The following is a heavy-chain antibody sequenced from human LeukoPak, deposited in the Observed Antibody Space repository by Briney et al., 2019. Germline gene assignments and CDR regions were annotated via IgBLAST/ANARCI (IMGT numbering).Heavy chain of an antibody. Sequence: PSETLSLTCAVYGGSFSGYYWSWIRQPPGKGLEWIGEINHSGSTNYNPSLKSRVTISVDTSKNQFSLKLSSVTAADTAVYYCASGSTPAVSAGVAYYFDYWGQGTLVTVSS. J-gene: IGHJ4*02. D-gene: IGHD2-2*01. CDR1: GGSFSGYY. V-gene: IGHV4-34*01. CDR2: INHSGST. CDR3: ASGSTPAVSAGVAYYFDY.